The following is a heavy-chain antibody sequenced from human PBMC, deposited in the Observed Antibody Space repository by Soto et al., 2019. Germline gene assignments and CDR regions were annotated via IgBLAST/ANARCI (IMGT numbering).Heavy chain of an antibody. CDR1: GFTFSSYG. V-gene: IGHV3-33*03. Sequence: GGSLRLSCASSGFTFSSYGMHLVRQAPGKGLEWVAVIWYDGSNKFYNTSLKTRLTISKDTSKNQVLLTMTDMDPVDTATYYCARMIFGRNVYYFDYWGRGTLVTVSS. CDR2: IWYDGSNK. CDR3: ARMIFGRNVYYFDY. D-gene: IGHD3-3*01. J-gene: IGHJ4*02.